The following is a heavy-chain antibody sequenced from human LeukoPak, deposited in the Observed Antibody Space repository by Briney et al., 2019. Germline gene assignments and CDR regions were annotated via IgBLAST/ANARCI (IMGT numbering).Heavy chain of an antibody. D-gene: IGHD1-26*01. V-gene: IGHV7-4-1*02. Sequence: GASVKVSCKASGDTFTAYYMHWVRQAPGQGLEWMGWMNTNTGNPTYAQGFTGQFVFSLETSVSTAYLQISSLKAEDTAVYYCARGRGSSARLGYSYFYIDVWGKGTTVTVSS. CDR2: MNTNTGNP. CDR3: ARGRGSSARLGYSYFYIDV. J-gene: IGHJ6*03. CDR1: GDTFTAYY.